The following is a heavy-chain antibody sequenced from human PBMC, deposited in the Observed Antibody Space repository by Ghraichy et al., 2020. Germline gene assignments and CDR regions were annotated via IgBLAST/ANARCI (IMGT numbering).Heavy chain of an antibody. CDR1: GFTFDDYA. CDR2: ISWNSGSI. V-gene: IGHV3-9*01. J-gene: IGHJ4*02. CDR3: TKDIGAAGSSYFDY. Sequence: GGSLRLSCAASGFTFDDYAMHWVRQAPGKGLEWVSCISWNSGSIGYADSVKGRFTISRDNANNSLYLQMNSLRAEDTALYYCTKDIGAAGSSYFDYWGQGNLVIVSS. D-gene: IGHD6-13*01.